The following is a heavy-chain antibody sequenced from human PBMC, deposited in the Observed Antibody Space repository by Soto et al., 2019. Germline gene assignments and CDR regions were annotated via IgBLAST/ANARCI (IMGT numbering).Heavy chain of an antibody. V-gene: IGHV1-69*02. CDR2: IIPILGIA. CDR1: GGTFSSYT. CDR3: ARARQLWFGEFSQFYGMDV. D-gene: IGHD3-10*01. J-gene: IGHJ6*02. Sequence: ASVKVSCKASGGTFSSYTISWVRQAPGQGLEWMGRIIPILGIANYAQKFQGRVTITADKSTSTAYMELSSLRSEDTAVYYCARARQLWFGEFSQFYGMDVWGQGTTVTV.